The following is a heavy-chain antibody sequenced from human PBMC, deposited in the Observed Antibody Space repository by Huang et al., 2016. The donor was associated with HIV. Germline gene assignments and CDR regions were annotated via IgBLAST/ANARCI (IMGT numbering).Heavy chain of an antibody. CDR3: ATSRSGSGWFLDI. CDR2: VNHGGIT. V-gene: IGHV4-34*01. Sequence: QVQLYQWGAGPLRPSETLSLTCGVSGGSLHGYYWNWLRQSPGRGLEWIGEVNHGGITKYNPSLKRRVTISVDTSKIQFSLNLTSVTATDTADYYCATSRSGSGWFLDIWGRGTLVSVS. J-gene: IGHJ2*01. D-gene: IGHD6-19*01. CDR1: GGSLHGYY.